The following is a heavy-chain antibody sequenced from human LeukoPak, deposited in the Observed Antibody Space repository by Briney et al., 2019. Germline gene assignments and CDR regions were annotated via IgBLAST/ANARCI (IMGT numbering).Heavy chain of an antibody. V-gene: IGHV3-7*01. CDR2: IKQDGSEK. J-gene: IGHJ5*02. CDR1: GFTFSSYW. Sequence: GGSLRLSCEASGFTFSSYWMSWVRQAPGKGLEWVANIKQDGSEKKYLDSVKGRFTISRDNAKNSMYLQMNSLRAEDTAVYYCARGRLRGVNWFDPWGQGTLVTVSS. CDR3: ARGRLRGVNWFDP. D-gene: IGHD3-10*01.